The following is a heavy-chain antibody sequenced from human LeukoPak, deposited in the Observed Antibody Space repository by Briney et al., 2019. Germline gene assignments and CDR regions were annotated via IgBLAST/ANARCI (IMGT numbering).Heavy chain of an antibody. V-gene: IGHV3-23*01. D-gene: IGHD5-12*01. CDR1: GFTFSSYT. J-gene: IGHJ4*02. Sequence: GGSLRLSCAASGFTFSSYTMSWVRQAPGKGLEWVSAISGSGGSTYYADSVKGRFTISRDNSKNTLYLQMNSLRAEDTAVYYCVNPGRKGYSGYDVFDYWGQGTLVTVSS. CDR2: ISGSGGST. CDR3: VNPGRKGYSGYDVFDY.